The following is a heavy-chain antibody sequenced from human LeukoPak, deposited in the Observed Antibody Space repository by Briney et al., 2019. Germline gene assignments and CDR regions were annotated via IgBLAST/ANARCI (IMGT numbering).Heavy chain of an antibody. D-gene: IGHD2-21*01. CDR2: ISYDGSNK. J-gene: IGHJ4*02. CDR1: GFTFSSYA. V-gene: IGHV3-30*04. CDR3: ARDDSYNYFDY. Sequence: GGSLRLSCAASGFTFSSYAMHWVRQAPGKGLEWVAVISYDGSNKYYADSVKARFTISRDNSKNTLYLQMNSLRAEDTAVYYCARDDSYNYFDYWGQGTLVTVSS.